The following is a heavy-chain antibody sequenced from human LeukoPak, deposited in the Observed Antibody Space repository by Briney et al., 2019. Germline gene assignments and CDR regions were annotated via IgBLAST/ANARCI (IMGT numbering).Heavy chain of an antibody. CDR1: GVSFITYW. D-gene: IGHD2-15*01. CDR2: IRHDGGET. CDR3: ARPSFTQGSYFDY. Sequence: GGSLRLSCAASGVSFITYWMGWVRQAPGKGLEWVANIRHDGGETYYVGSVKGRFTISRDNAKNSLYLQMNSLSAEDTAVYYCARPSFTQGSYFDYWGQGTLVTVSS. V-gene: IGHV3-7*01. J-gene: IGHJ4*02.